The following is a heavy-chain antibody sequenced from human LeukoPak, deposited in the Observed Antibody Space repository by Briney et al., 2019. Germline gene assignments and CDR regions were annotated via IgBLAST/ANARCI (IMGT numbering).Heavy chain of an antibody. Sequence: GGSLRLSCAASGFTFSSYAMHWVRQAPGKGLEWVAVISYDGSNKYYADSVKGRFTISRDNSKNTLYLQMNSLRAEDTAVYYCARDGGSGSYYLFAGPWDLIYGMDVWGQGTTVTVSS. J-gene: IGHJ6*02. V-gene: IGHV3-30-3*01. CDR2: ISYDGSNK. CDR1: GFTFSSYA. CDR3: ARDGGSGSYYLFAGPWDLIYGMDV. D-gene: IGHD3-10*01.